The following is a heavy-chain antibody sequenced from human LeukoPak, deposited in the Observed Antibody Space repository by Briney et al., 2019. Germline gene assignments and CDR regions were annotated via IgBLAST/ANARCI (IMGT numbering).Heavy chain of an antibody. Sequence: GGSLRLSCAASGFSFSSYEMNWVRQAPGKGLEWISHISASGTLTHYADSVEGRFTISRDNSKNTLYLQMNSLRAEDTAVYYCAKVRSPVTTVFYFDYWGQGTLVTVSS. CDR1: GFSFSSYE. V-gene: IGHV3-48*03. D-gene: IGHD4-17*01. J-gene: IGHJ4*02. CDR3: AKVRSPVTTVFYFDY. CDR2: ISASGTLT.